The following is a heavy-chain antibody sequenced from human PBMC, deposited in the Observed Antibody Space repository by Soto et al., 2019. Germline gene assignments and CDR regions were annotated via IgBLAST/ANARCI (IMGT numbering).Heavy chain of an antibody. CDR2: IWYDGSNK. D-gene: IGHD3-22*01. Sequence: QVQLVESGGGVVQPGRSLRLSCAASGFTFSSYGMHWVRQAPGKGLEWVAVIWYDGSNKYYADSVKGRFTISRDNSKNTMDLQMNSLRAEDTAVYYCASNPLVWHDSSGYHGYYGMDVWGQGTTVTVSS. CDR3: ASNPLVWHDSSGYHGYYGMDV. J-gene: IGHJ6*02. CDR1: GFTFSSYG. V-gene: IGHV3-33*01.